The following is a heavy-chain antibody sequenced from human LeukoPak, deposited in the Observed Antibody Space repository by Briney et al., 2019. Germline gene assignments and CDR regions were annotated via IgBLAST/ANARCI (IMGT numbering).Heavy chain of an antibody. Sequence: SETLSLTCTVSSGSISSGGYYWSWIRQRPGKGLEWIGYISYSGSTYYNPSLKSRVTISVDTSKNQMSLKLSSVTAADTAVYYCARDSGSYYFDYWGQGTLVTVSS. CDR2: ISYSGST. CDR3: ARDSGSYYFDY. J-gene: IGHJ4*02. D-gene: IGHD1-26*01. V-gene: IGHV4-31*03. CDR1: SGSISSGGYY.